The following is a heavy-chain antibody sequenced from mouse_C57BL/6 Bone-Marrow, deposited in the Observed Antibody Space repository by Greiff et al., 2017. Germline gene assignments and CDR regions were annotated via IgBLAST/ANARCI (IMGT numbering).Heavy chain of an antibody. V-gene: IGHV1-50*01. D-gene: IGHD1-1*01. Sequence: VQLQQPGAELVKPGASVKLSCKASGYTFTSYWMQWVNQRPGKGLEWIGEIDPSDGSTNYNQQFKGKDTLTVDKSSSPAYMQLSNLTAEDSAVYDCAKEDDGSPYWYFDVWGTGTTVTVSS. J-gene: IGHJ1*03. CDR2: IDPSDGST. CDR3: AKEDDGSPYWYFDV. CDR1: GYTFTSYW.